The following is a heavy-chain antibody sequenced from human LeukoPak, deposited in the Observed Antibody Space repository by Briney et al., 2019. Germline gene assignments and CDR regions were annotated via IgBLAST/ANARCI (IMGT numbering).Heavy chain of an antibody. CDR3: ARLDSSSWGPVSY. Sequence: GESLKISCKGSGYNFTNYWIAWVRQMPGKGLEWMGIIYPGDSDTRYSPSFQGQVTISADKSISTAYLQWSSLKASDTAMYYCARLDSSSWGPVSYWGQGTLVTVSS. CDR1: GYNFTNYW. D-gene: IGHD6-13*01. CDR2: IYPGDSDT. V-gene: IGHV5-51*01. J-gene: IGHJ4*02.